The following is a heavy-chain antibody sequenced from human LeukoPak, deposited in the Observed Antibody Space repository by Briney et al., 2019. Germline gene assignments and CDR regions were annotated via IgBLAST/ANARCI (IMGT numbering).Heavy chain of an antibody. J-gene: IGHJ4*02. CDR2: ISGSGGST. CDR3: AKRSSNYDAFYFDY. Sequence: QPGGSLRLSCAASGFTFSSYAMSWVRQAPGKGLEWVSAISGSGGSTYYAGSVKGRFTISRDNSKNTLYLQMNSLRAEDTAVYYCAKRSSNYDAFYFDYWGQGTLVTVSS. CDR1: GFTFSSYA. V-gene: IGHV3-23*01. D-gene: IGHD4-11*01.